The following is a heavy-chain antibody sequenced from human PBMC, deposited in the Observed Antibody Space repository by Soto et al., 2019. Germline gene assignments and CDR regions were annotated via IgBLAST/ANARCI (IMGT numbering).Heavy chain of an antibody. CDR3: AKAPRGSGRDYYFDS. Sequence: EVQLVESGGGLVQPGGSLRLSCEASGFSFSSYWMSWVRQDAGKRLEWVANINQDGSQRWYVDSVKGRFTISRDNARDSLYLQMNSLRDEDTAVYYCAKAPRGSGRDYYFDSWGQGILITVSS. V-gene: IGHV3-7*05. J-gene: IGHJ4*02. D-gene: IGHD3-10*01. CDR2: INQDGSQR. CDR1: GFSFSSYW.